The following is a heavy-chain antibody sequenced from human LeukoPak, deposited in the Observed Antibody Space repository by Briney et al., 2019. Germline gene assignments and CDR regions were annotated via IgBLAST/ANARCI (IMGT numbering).Heavy chain of an antibody. D-gene: IGHD4-17*01. CDR3: AGSVRAAFDI. V-gene: IGHV3-21*01. CDR1: GFTFYDYG. CDR2: ISGSGLST. J-gene: IGHJ3*02. Sequence: GGSLRLSCAASGFTFYDYGMTWVRQAPGKGLEWVSTISGSGLSTYYADSVKGRFTISRDNAKNSLYLQMNSLRAEDTAVYYCAGSVRAAFDIWGQGTMVTVSS.